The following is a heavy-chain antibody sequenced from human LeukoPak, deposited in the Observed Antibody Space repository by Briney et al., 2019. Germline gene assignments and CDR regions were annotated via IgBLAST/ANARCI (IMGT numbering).Heavy chain of an antibody. CDR2: INWNGGST. V-gene: IGHV3-20*04. Sequence: PGGSLRLSCAASGFTFDDYGMSWVRQAPGKGLEWVSGINWNGGSTGYADSVKGRFTISRDNAKNSLYLQMNSLRAEDTAVYYCAKGRMVTATNYFDYWGQGTLVTVSS. CDR3: AKGRMVTATNYFDY. CDR1: GFTFDDYG. D-gene: IGHD2-21*02. J-gene: IGHJ4*02.